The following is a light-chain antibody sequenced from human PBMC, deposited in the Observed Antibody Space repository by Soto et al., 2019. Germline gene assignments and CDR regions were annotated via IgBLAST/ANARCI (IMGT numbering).Light chain of an antibody. Sequence: EIVLTQSPDTLSSSPGDRATLTCRASQSISSNHLVWYQQKPGQAPSLLIFGASIRATGLPDRFSGSGSGTDFTLTISRLEPEDVAAYYCQQYATSPWTFGQGTKVAIK. CDR1: QSISSNH. J-gene: IGKJ1*01. V-gene: IGKV3-20*01. CDR2: GAS. CDR3: QQYATSPWT.